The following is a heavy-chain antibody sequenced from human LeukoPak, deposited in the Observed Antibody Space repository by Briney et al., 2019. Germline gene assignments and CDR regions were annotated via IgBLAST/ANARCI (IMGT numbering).Heavy chain of an antibody. D-gene: IGHD6-19*01. Sequence: ASVKVSCKASGHTFSDYYMHWVRQAPGQGLEWMGWINPKSGGTNYAQKFQGRVTMTRDTSISTTYMELGRLRSDDTAVYYCAREADYYGYWGQGTLVTVSS. J-gene: IGHJ4*02. V-gene: IGHV1-2*02. CDR3: AREADYYGY. CDR1: GHTFSDYY. CDR2: INPKSGGT.